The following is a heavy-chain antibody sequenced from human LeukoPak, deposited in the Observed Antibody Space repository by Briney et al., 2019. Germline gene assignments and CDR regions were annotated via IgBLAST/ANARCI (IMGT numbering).Heavy chain of an antibody. J-gene: IGHJ3*02. D-gene: IGHD3-10*02. Sequence: SETLSLTCTVSGVSISSYYWSWIRQPPGKGLEWIGYIYYSGSTNYNPSLKSRVTISVDTSKNQFSLKLSSVTAADTAVYYCARAPRRVRGVIITDPYDAFDIWGQGTMVTVSS. CDR3: ARAPRRVRGVIITDPYDAFDI. CDR1: GVSISSYY. V-gene: IGHV4-59*01. CDR2: IYYSGST.